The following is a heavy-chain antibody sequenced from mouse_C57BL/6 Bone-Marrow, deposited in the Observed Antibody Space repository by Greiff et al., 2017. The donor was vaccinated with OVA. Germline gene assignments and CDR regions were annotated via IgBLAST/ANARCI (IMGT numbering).Heavy chain of an antibody. CDR3: ARGGWDAGFAY. V-gene: IGHV1-69*01. CDR2: IDPSDSYT. J-gene: IGHJ3*01. CDR1: GYTFTSYW. Sequence: VQLQQPGAELVMPGASVKLSCKASGYTFTSYWMHWVKQRPGQGLEWIGEIDPSDSYTNYNQKFKGKSTLTVDNSSSTAYMQLSSLTSEDSAVYYCARGGWDAGFAYWGQGTLVTVSA. D-gene: IGHD4-1*01.